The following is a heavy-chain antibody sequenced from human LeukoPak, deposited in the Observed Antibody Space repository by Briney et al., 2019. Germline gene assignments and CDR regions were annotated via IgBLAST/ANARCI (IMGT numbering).Heavy chain of an antibody. CDR1: GGSINSRIHY. CDR3: ARLSLPTVVTDPDWFDP. D-gene: IGHD4-23*01. J-gene: IGHJ5*02. V-gene: IGHV4-39*07. Sequence: SETLSLTCTVSGGSINSRIHYWGWIRQPPGKGLEWIGSIYYSGSTYYNPSLKSRVTISVDTSKNQFSLKLSSVTAADTAVYYCARLSLPTVVTDPDWFDPWGQGTLVTVSS. CDR2: IYYSGST.